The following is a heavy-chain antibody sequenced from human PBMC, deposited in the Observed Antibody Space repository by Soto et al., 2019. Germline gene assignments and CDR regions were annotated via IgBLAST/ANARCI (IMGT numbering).Heavy chain of an antibody. Sequence: SETLSLTCAVYGGSFSGHSWTWIRQSPGKGLEWIGDINHSGRVNYSPSLKSRVTISLDTSKNQFSLTLSAVTAAETAMYYCSNRAYYTNGYYRFYPWAQGTLVTVSS. D-gene: IGHD3-22*01. J-gene: IGHJ5*01. CDR3: SNRAYYTNGYYRFYP. V-gene: IGHV4-34*01. CDR1: GGSFSGHS. CDR2: INHSGRV.